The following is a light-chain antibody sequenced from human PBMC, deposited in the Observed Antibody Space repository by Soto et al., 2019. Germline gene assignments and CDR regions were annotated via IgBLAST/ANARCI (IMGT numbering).Light chain of an antibody. Sequence: EIVLAQSPAPLSLSPGESATLSWRATRSVSSYLAWYQQKPGQAPRLLIYDASSRPTDIPARFSGSVSGTDFTLTISSLEPEDFALYYCQQRSNWPITFGQGTRLEIK. J-gene: IGKJ5*01. CDR1: RSVSSY. CDR3: QQRSNWPIT. CDR2: DAS. V-gene: IGKV3-11*01.